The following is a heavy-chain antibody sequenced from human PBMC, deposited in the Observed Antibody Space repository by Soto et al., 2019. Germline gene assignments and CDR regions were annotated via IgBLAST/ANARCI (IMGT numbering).Heavy chain of an antibody. V-gene: IGHV3-30-3*01. D-gene: IGHD3-3*01. CDR2: ISYDGSNK. CDR3: LSETLRFWMDV. Sequence: QVQLVESGGGVVQPGRSLRLSCAASGFTFSSYAMHWVRQAPGKGLEWVAVISYDGSNKYYADSVKGRFTISRDNSKNTLYLQMNSLRAEDTAVYYGLSETLRFWMDVWGQGTTVTVSS. J-gene: IGHJ6*02. CDR1: GFTFSSYA.